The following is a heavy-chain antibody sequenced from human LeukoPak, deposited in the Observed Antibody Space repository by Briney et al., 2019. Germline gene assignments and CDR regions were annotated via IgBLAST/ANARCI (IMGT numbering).Heavy chain of an antibody. V-gene: IGHV1-46*01. Sequence: ASVKVSCKASGYTFTSYGISWVRQAPGQGLEWMGIINPSGGSTSYAQKFQGRVTMTRDTSTSTVYMELSSLRSEDTAVYYCARDIKNGGTSFDYWGQGTLVTVSS. CDR2: INPSGGST. D-gene: IGHD2-2*01. CDR3: ARDIKNGGTSFDY. J-gene: IGHJ4*02. CDR1: GYTFTSYG.